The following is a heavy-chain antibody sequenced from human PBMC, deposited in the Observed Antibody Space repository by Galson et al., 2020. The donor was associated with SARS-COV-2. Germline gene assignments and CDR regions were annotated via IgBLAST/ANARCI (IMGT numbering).Heavy chain of an antibody. J-gene: IGHJ5*02. V-gene: IGHV1-24*01. CDR1: GYTLTELS. Sequence: ASVKVSCKVSGYTLTELSMHWVRQAPGKGLEWMGGFDPEDGETIYAQKFQGRVTMTEDTSTDTAYMELSSLRSEDTAVYYCATGPTIFRGNWFDPWGQGTLVTVSS. CDR2: FDPEDGET. D-gene: IGHD3-3*01. CDR3: ATGPTIFRGNWFDP.